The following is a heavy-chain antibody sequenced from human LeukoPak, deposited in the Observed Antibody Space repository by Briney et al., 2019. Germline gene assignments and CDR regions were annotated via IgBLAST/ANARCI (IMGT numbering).Heavy chain of an antibody. CDR3: ARGMVRGDPTLDY. D-gene: IGHD3-10*01. Sequence: SETLSLTCAVYGGSFSGYYWSWIRQPLGKGLEWIGEINHSGSTNYNPSLKSRVTISVDTSKNQFSLKLSSVTAADTAVYHCARGMVRGDPTLDYWGQGTLVTVSS. V-gene: IGHV4-34*01. CDR2: INHSGST. CDR1: GGSFSGYY. J-gene: IGHJ4*02.